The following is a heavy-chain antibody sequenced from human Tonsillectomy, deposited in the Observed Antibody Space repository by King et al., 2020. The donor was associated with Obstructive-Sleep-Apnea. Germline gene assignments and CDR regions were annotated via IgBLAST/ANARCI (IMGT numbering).Heavy chain of an antibody. CDR3: AGDRIVAQYHYYYGMDV. CDR1: GFTFSNYA. CDR2: ISYVGSNK. D-gene: IGHD5-12*01. Sequence: VQLVESGGGVVQPGRSLRLSCAASGFTFSNYAMHWVRQAPGKGLEWVAVISYVGSNKYYAGSVMGRFTISRDNSKNTLYLQMNSLRAEDTAVYYCAGDRIVAQYHYYYGMDVWGQGTTVTVSS. J-gene: IGHJ6*02. V-gene: IGHV3-30*04.